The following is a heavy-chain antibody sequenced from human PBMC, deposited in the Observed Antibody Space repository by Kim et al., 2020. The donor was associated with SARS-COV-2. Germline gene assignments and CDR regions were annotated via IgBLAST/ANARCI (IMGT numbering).Heavy chain of an antibody. Sequence: GGSLRLSCAASGFTFSSYGMHWVRQAPGKGLEWVAVIWYDGSKKYYVDSVKGRFTISRDNSKNTLYLQMNSLRSEDTAVYYCANGGSSSSWENLYWGQGTLV. V-gene: IGHV3-33*06. CDR3: ANGGSSSSWENLY. D-gene: IGHD2-2*01. CDR1: GFTFSSYG. CDR2: IWYDGSKK. J-gene: IGHJ4*02.